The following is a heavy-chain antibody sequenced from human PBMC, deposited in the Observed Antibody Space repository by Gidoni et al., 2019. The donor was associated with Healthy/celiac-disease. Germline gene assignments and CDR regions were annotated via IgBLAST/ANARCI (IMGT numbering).Heavy chain of an antibody. CDR1: GGSFSGYY. J-gene: IGHJ4*02. CDR2: INHSGST. D-gene: IGHD6-6*01. Sequence: QVQLQQWGAGLLKPSETLSLTCAVYGGSFSGYYWSWIRQPPGKGLEWIGEINHSGSTNYNPSLKSRVTISVDTSKNQFSLKLSSVTAADTAVYYCARLEQLVRLDYWGQGTLVTVSS. CDR3: ARLEQLVRLDY. V-gene: IGHV4-34*01.